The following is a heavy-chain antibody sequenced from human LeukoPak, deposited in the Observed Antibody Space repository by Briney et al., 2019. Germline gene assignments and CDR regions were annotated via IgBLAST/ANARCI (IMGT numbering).Heavy chain of an antibody. CDR3: ARTGTRPH. CDR1: GGSISNKNYF. Sequence: SETLSLTCNVSGGSISNKNYFWGWIRQPPGKGLEWIGSIFYSGSTYYNPSLKSRVTISVDTSENQFSLKMTSVTAAVTGVYYCARTGTRPHWGQGTLVTVSS. CDR2: IFYSGST. J-gene: IGHJ4*02. D-gene: IGHD1-14*01. V-gene: IGHV4-39*01.